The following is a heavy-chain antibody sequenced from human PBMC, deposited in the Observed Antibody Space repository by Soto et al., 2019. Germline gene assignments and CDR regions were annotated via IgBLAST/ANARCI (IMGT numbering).Heavy chain of an antibody. J-gene: IGHJ6*02. CDR1: GFTFSDYY. V-gene: IGHV3-11*01. CDR3: ARGGQQLHGMDV. D-gene: IGHD6-13*01. Sequence: QVQLVESGGGLVKPGGSLRLSCAASGFTFSDYYMSWIRQAPGKGMEWVSYINSSGSTIYYAVSVKRRFTIARDNAKNSLYLQMNSLRAEDTAVSYGARGGQQLHGMDVWGQGTTFTVSS. CDR2: INSSGSTI.